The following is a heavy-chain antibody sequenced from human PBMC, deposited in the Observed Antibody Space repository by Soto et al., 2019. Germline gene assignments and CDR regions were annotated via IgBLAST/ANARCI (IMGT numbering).Heavy chain of an antibody. CDR3: ARGIQLWLRRINNGYSG. CDR1: RGTFSTYA. CDR2: IIPMFGTA. J-gene: IGHJ4*02. V-gene: IGHV1-69*12. D-gene: IGHD5-18*01. Sequence: QVQLVQSGAEVKKPESSVKVSCKAPRGTFSTYAISWVRQAPRQGLEWMGGIIPMFGTANYAQRFQDRVTVTADDSTNTVYMGLSSLRSEDTAVYFCARGIQLWLRRINNGYSGWGQGTLVTVSS.